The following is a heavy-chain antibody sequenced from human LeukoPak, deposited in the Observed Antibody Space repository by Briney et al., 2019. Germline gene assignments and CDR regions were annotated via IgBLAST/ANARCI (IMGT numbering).Heavy chain of an antibody. CDR1: GFTFSSYA. J-gene: IGHJ6*03. CDR3: AKRRRPGGYYYMDV. CDR2: ISGSGGST. Sequence: PGGSLRLSCAASGFTFSSYAMSWVRQAPGKGLEWVSAISGSGGSTYYADSVKGRFTISRDNSKNTLYLQMNGLRAEDTAVYYCAKRRRPGGYYYMDVWGKGTTVTVSS. D-gene: IGHD3-10*01. V-gene: IGHV3-23*01.